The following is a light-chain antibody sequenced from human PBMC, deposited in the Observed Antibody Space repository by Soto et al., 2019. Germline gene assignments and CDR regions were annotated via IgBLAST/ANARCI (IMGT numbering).Light chain of an antibody. CDR2: DVS. CDR3: SSYTSSSTLGV. V-gene: IGLV2-14*03. J-gene: IGLJ1*01. Sequence: QSALTQPASVSGSPGQSITISCTGTSSDLGGYDYVSWYQHHPGKAPKLMIYDVSNRPSGVSNRFSGSKSGNTASLTISGLQPEDEAEYYCSSYTSSSTLGVFGTGTKVTVL. CDR1: SSDLGGYDY.